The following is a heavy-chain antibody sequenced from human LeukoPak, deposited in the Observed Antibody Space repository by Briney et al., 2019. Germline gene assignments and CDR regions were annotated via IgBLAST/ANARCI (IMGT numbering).Heavy chain of an antibody. D-gene: IGHD6-19*01. CDR3: ARVIAVAGNDY. V-gene: IGHV3-30-3*01. J-gene: IGHJ4*02. Sequence: GGSLRLSCAASGFTFSSYAMHWVRQAPGKGLEWVAVISYGGSNKYYADSVKGRFTISRDNSKNTLYLQMNSLRAEDTAVYYCARVIAVAGNDYWGQGTLVTVSS. CDR2: ISYGGSNK. CDR1: GFTFSSYA.